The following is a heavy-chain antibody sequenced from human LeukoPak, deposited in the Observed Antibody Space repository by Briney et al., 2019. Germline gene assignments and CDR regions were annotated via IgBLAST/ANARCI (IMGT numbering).Heavy chain of an antibody. J-gene: IGHJ4*02. Sequence: SQTLSLTCTVSGGSISSGDYYWSWIRQPPGKGLEWIGYIYYSGSTYYNPSLKSRVTISVDTSKNQFSLKLSSVTAADTAMYYCARRLRAVAGYYFDYWGQGTLVTVSS. CDR2: IYYSGST. CDR1: GGSISSGDYY. CDR3: ARRLRAVAGYYFDY. V-gene: IGHV4-30-4*08. D-gene: IGHD6-19*01.